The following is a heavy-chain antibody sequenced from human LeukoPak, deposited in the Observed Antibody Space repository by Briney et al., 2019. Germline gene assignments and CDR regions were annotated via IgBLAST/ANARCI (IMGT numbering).Heavy chain of an antibody. CDR2: IDTSEGDT. J-gene: IGHJ4*02. Sequence: PGGSLRLSCAASGFTFSSYEMNWVRQAPGKGLEWVSSIDTSEGDTYYADSVRGRFTISRDNAENSLFLQMNSLSAEDTAVYFCARDPDLRGHSGMDYWGQGTLVTVSS. D-gene: IGHD5-12*01. V-gene: IGHV3-48*03. CDR3: ARDPDLRGHSGMDY. CDR1: GFTFSSYE.